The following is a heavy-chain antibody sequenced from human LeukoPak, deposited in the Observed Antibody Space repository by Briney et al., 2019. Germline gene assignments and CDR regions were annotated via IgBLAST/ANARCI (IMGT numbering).Heavy chain of an antibody. CDR1: GFTFSSYA. V-gene: IGHV3-23*01. Sequence: GGSLRLSCAASGFTFSSYALSWVRQAPGKGLEWVSAISAGGGSTYYADSVKGRFTISRDNSKNTLYLQMNSLRAEDTAVYYCAKTPTGQLPVYFDYWGQGTLVTVSS. CDR3: AKTPTGQLPVYFDY. CDR2: ISAGGGST. D-gene: IGHD2-2*01. J-gene: IGHJ4*02.